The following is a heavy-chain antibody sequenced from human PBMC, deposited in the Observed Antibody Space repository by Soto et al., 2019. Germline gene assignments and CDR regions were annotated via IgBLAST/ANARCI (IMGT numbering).Heavy chain of an antibody. CDR1: GGSISSYY. D-gene: IGHD3-22*01. CDR3: ARYYYDSSGYPKFDY. CDR2: IYYSGST. Sequence: SETLSLTCTVSGGSISSYYWSWIRQPPGKGLEWIGYIYYSGSTNYNPSLKSRVTISVDTSKNQFSLKLSSVTAADTAVYYCARYYYDSSGYPKFDYWGQGTLVTVSS. V-gene: IGHV4-59*01. J-gene: IGHJ4*02.